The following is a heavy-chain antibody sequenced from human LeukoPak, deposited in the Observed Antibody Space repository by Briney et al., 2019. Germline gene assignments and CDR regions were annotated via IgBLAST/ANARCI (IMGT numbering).Heavy chain of an antibody. D-gene: IGHD1-20*01. V-gene: IGHV4-34*01. CDR2: INHSGST. CDR3: ARPITGTDAFDI. Sequence: SETLSLTCAVYGGSFSGYYWSWIRQPPGKGLEWIGEINHSGSTNYNPSLKSRVTISVDTSKNQFSLKLSSATAADTAVYYCARPITGTDAFDIWGQGTMVTVSS. J-gene: IGHJ3*02. CDR1: GGSFSGYY.